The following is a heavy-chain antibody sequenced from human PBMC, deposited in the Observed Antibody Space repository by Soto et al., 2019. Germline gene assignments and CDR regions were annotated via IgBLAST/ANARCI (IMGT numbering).Heavy chain of an antibody. Sequence: QVQLQESGPGLVKPSETLSLTCAVSGASISSRTWWTWVRQSPGKGLEWIGEMYHNGGSNYNPSLKSRVAISTDTSKSQFSLTLTSVTAADTAMYYCTCCGHDYKIDNWGQGSLVTVSS. J-gene: IGHJ4*02. D-gene: IGHD2-21*01. CDR2: MYHNGGS. V-gene: IGHV4-4*02. CDR1: GASISSRTW. CDR3: TCCGHDYKIDN.